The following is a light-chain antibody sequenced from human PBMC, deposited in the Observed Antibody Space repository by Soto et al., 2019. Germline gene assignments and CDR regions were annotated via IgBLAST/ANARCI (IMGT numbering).Light chain of an antibody. CDR2: EVS. V-gene: IGLV2-14*01. J-gene: IGLJ1*01. CDR1: SSDVADYKY. CDR3: SSYAGSNNYYL. Sequence: QSVLTQPASVSGSPGQSITISCAGTSSDVADYKYVSWYQQHPGKAPKLMIYEVSNRPSGVSNRFSGSKSGNTASLTISGLQPEDEADYYCSSYAGSNNYYLFGPGTKVTVL.